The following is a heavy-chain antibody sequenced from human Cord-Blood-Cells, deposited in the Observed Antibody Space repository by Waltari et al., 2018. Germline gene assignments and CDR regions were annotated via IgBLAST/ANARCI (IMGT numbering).Heavy chain of an antibody. CDR1: GGSFSGYY. D-gene: IGHD3-22*01. V-gene: IGHV4-34*01. CDR3: ARTPTYYYDSSGYYYDY. Sequence: QVQLQQWGAGLLKPSETLSLTCAVYGGSFSGYYWSWIRQPPGKGLEWIGEINHSGSTSADPSLKRRVTRSVETSKDQFSLKRSSVTAADTAVYYCARTPTYYYDSSGYYYDYWGQGTLVTVSS. J-gene: IGHJ4*02. CDR2: INHSGST.